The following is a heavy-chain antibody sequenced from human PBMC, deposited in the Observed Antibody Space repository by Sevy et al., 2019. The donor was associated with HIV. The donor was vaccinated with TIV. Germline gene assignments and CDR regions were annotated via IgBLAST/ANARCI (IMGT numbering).Heavy chain of an antibody. D-gene: IGHD3-3*01. CDR1: GGSISSSSYY. V-gene: IGHV4-39*01. CDR3: ARQTIFGVACSDY. J-gene: IGHJ4*02. CDR2: IYYSGST. Sequence: SETLSLTCTVSGGSISSSSYYWGWIRQPPGKGLEWIGSIYYSGSTYYNPSLKSRVIISVDTSKNQFSLKLSSVTAADTAVYYCARQTIFGVACSDYWGQGTLVTVSS.